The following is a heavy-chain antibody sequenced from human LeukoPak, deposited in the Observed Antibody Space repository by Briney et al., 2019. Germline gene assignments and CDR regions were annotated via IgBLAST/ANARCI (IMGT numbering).Heavy chain of an antibody. J-gene: IGHJ5*02. Sequence: PGRSLRLSCAASGFTFSSYGMHWVRQAPGKGLEWVAVISYDGSNKYYADSVKGRFTISRDNSKNTLYLQMNSLRAEDTAVYYCATDTWRFGPWGQGTLVTVSS. CDR2: ISYDGSNK. D-gene: IGHD5-18*01. CDR3: ATDTWRFGP. CDR1: GFTFSSYG. V-gene: IGHV3-30*03.